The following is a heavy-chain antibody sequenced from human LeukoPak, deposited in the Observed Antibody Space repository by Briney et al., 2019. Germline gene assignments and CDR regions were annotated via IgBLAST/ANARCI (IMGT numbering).Heavy chain of an antibody. CDR2: IIPILGIA. V-gene: IGHV1-69*04. CDR3: ARLTHDYYDSSGYSVGHDY. J-gene: IGHJ4*02. D-gene: IGHD3-22*01. CDR1: GGTFSSYA. Sequence: GASVKVSCKASGGTFSSYAISWVRQAPGQGLEWMGRIIPILGIANYAQKFQGRVTITADKSTSTAYMELSSLRSEDTAVYYCARLTHDYYDSSGYSVGHDYWGRGTLVTVSS.